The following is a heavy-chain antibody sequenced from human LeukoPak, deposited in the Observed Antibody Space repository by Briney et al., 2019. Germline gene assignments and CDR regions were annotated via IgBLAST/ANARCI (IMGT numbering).Heavy chain of an antibody. Sequence: PGGSLRLSCAASGFTLSSNYMSSVRQAPGKGLEWVSVIYSGGSTYYADSVKGRFTISRDNSKNTLYLQMNSLRAEDTAVYYCARDRGYSSSPADFDYWGQGTLVTVSS. D-gene: IGHD6-13*01. CDR2: IYSGGST. J-gene: IGHJ4*02. V-gene: IGHV3-66*02. CDR3: ARDRGYSSSPADFDY. CDR1: GFTLSSNY.